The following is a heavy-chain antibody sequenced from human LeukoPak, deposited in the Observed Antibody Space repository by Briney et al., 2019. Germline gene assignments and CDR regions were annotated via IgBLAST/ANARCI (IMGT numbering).Heavy chain of an antibody. CDR1: GLTVSSSY. CDR3: ARNILFAFDI. Sequence: PGGSLRLSCAASGLTVSSSYKSWVRQAPGKGLEWVPIIYNDGSTYYADSMKGRFTISRDNSKNTLYLQVNSLRAEDTAMYYCARNILFAFDIWGQGTMVTVSS. J-gene: IGHJ3*02. CDR2: IYNDGST. D-gene: IGHD2/OR15-2a*01. V-gene: IGHV3-53*01.